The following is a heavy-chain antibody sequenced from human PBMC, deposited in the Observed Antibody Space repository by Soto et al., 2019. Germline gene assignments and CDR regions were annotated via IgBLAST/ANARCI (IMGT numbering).Heavy chain of an antibody. CDR1: GFTFSSYS. CDR2: ISSSSSYI. D-gene: IGHD2-2*01. V-gene: IGHV3-21*01. Sequence: EVQLVESGGGLVKPGGSLRLSCAASGFTFSSYSMNWVRQAPGKGLEWVSSISSSSSYIYYADSVKGRFTISRDNAKNSLYMQMNSLRAEATAVYYCSRDLAGLLVPAAVDYWGQGTLVTVS. J-gene: IGHJ4*02. CDR3: SRDLAGLLVPAAVDY.